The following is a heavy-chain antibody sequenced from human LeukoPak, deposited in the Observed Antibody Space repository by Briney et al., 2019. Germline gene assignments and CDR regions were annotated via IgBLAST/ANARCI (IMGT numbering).Heavy chain of an antibody. CDR2: ISTDGGRT. Sequence: GGSLRLSCAASAFTFSNYWMNWVRQAPGKGLVWLSRISTDGGRTDYADSVKGRFTMSRDNAKNTLYLQTNSLRAEDTAVYYCARARGAYCSGGGCYSSNWFDPWGQGTLVTVSS. CDR1: AFTFSNYW. CDR3: ARARGAYCSGGGCYSSNWFDP. J-gene: IGHJ5*02. V-gene: IGHV3-74*01. D-gene: IGHD2-15*01.